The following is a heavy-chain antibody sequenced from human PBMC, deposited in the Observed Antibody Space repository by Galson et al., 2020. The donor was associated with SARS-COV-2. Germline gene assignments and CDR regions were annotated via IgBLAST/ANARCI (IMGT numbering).Heavy chain of an antibody. D-gene: IGHD6-19*01. J-gene: IGHJ5*02. V-gene: IGHV4-61*02. CDR2: MHSGGNT. CDR1: GGSIISGNYY. Sequence: SETLSLTCTVSGGSIISGNYYWTWIRQPAGKGLEWIGRMHSGGNTNYNPPLQSRVTISLDRSKNQFSLKLTSVTAADAAVYYCARGPVAGTGSWGQGTLVTVSS. CDR3: ARGPVAGTGS.